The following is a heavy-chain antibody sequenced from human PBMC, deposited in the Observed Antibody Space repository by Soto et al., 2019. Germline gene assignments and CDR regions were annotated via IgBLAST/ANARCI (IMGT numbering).Heavy chain of an antibody. CDR2: IIPIFGTA. CDR1: GGTFSSYA. V-gene: IGHV1-69*13. J-gene: IGHJ6*02. Sequence: GASVKVSCKASGGTFSSYAISWVRQAPGQGLEWMGGIIPIFGTANYAQKFQGRVTITADESTSTAYMELSSLRSEDTAVYYCAAYYDFWSGNPPQPLYYYYGMDVWGQGTTVTVS. D-gene: IGHD3-3*01. CDR3: AAYYDFWSGNPPQPLYYYYGMDV.